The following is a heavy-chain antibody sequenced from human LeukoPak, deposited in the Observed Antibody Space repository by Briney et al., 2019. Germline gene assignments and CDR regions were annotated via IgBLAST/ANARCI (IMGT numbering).Heavy chain of an antibody. V-gene: IGHV3-43D*03. D-gene: IGHD3-10*01. Sequence: GGSLRLSCAASGFTFSSYSMNWVRQAPGKGLEWVSLISWDGGSTYYADSVKGRFTISRDNSKNSLYLQMNSLRAEDTALYYCAKDTGSGTAWYMDVWGKGTTVTVSS. CDR3: AKDTGSGTAWYMDV. CDR1: GFTFSSYS. CDR2: ISWDGGST. J-gene: IGHJ6*03.